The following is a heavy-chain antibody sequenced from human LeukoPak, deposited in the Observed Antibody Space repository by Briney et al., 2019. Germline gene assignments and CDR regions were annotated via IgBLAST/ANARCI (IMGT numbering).Heavy chain of an antibody. CDR1: GGSFSGYY. J-gene: IGHJ4*02. CDR3: ARSGYYYFDY. CDR2: INHSGST. Sequence: TPSETLSLTCAVYGGSFSGYYWSWIRQPPGKGLEWIGEINHSGSTNYNPSLKSRVTISVDTSKNQFSLKLSSVTAADTAVYYCARSGYYYFDYWGQGTLVTVSS. V-gene: IGHV4-34*01. D-gene: IGHD5-12*01.